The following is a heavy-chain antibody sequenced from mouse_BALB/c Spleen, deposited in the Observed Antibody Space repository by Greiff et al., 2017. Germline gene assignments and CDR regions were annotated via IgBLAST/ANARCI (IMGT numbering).Heavy chain of an antibody. V-gene: IGHV3-5*02. J-gene: IGHJ2*01. CDR2: IYYSGTI. CDR1: GISITTGNYR. Sequence: EVQLQQSGPGLVKPSQTVSLTCTVTGISITTGNYRWSWIRQFPGNKLEWIGYIYYSGTITYNPSLTSRTTITRDTSKNQFFLEMNSLTAEDTATYYCARGYYYGHFDYWGQGTTLTVSS. CDR3: ARGYYYGHFDY. D-gene: IGHD1-1*01.